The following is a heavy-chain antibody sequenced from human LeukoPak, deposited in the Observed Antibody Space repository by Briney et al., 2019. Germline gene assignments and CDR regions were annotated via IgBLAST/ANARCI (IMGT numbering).Heavy chain of an antibody. V-gene: IGHV4-34*01. J-gene: IGHJ4*02. CDR2: INHSGST. Sequence: PSETLSLTCAVYGGSFSGYYWSWIRQPPGKGLEWIGEINHSGSTNYNPSPKSRVTISVDTSKNQFSLKLTSVTAADTAVYYCARGGLANYFDYWGQGTLVPVSS. D-gene: IGHD3/OR15-3a*01. CDR1: GGSFSGYY. CDR3: ARGGLANYFDY.